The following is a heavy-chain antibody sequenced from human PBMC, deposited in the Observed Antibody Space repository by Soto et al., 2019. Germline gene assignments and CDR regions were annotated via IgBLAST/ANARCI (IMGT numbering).Heavy chain of an antibody. CDR3: ARPYSSNSNWFDP. CDR2: LRDDADDI. Sequence: QVQLVESGGGVVQPGGSLRLSCAASGFIFSNYGMHWVRQAPGKGLEWVAALRDDADDIYYADSVKGRFTVSSDNSKNPVYLQMSRLRAEDTALYYCARPYSSNSNWFDPWGQGTLVTVSS. D-gene: IGHD6-19*01. J-gene: IGHJ5*02. V-gene: IGHV3-33*01. CDR1: GFIFSNYG.